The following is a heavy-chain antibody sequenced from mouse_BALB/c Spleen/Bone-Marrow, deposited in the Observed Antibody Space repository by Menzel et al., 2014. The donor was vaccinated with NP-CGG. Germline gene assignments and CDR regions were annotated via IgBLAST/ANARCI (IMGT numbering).Heavy chain of an antibody. CDR3: ARSYDAYYVEYFDV. Sequence: EVQLQQSGPELVKPAASMKISCKASGYSFTGYTMYWVKQSHEKNLEWIGLINPYKGGIRYNQKFKDKATLTVDKSSSTAYMELLSLTSEDSAVYYCARSYDAYYVEYFDVWGPGTTVTVSS. CDR1: GYSFTGYT. V-gene: IGHV1-18*01. CDR2: INPYKGGI. D-gene: IGHD2-3*01. J-gene: IGHJ1*01.